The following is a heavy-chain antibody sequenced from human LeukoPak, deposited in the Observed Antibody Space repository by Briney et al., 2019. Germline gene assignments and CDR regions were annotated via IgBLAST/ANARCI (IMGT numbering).Heavy chain of an antibody. D-gene: IGHD1-14*01. CDR2: IHTSGTT. CDR1: GGSINGYF. CDR3: ARDPAGHGRYFDH. Sequence: PSETLSLTCTVSGGSINGYFCTWLRQSAGAGLECIGRIHTSGTTYYNPSLRSRVSMSVDTSNNKFSLRLSSVTAADTAVYYCARDPAGHGRYFDHWGQGALVTVSS. V-gene: IGHV4-4*07. J-gene: IGHJ4*02.